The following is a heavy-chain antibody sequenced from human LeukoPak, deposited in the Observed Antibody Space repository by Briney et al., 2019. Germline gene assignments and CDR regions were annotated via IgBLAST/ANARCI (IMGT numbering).Heavy chain of an antibody. J-gene: IGHJ4*02. CDR2: IYYSGST. CDR1: GGSISSHY. Sequence: SETLSLTCTVSGGSISSHYWSWIRQPPGKGLEWIGYIYYSGSTNYNPSLKSRVTISVDTSKNQFPLKLSSVTAADTAVYYCARVSSSGSTFDYWGQGTLVTVSS. D-gene: IGHD3-22*01. V-gene: IGHV4-59*11. CDR3: ARVSSSGSTFDY.